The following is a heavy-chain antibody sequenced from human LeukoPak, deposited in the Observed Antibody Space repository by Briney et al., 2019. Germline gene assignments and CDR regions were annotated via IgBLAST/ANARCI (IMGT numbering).Heavy chain of an antibody. D-gene: IGHD3-22*01. Sequence: PGGPLRLSCAASGFTFSSYEMNWVRQAPGKGLEWVSYISSSGSTIYYADSVKGRFTISRDNAKNSLYLQMNSLRAEDTAVYYCARGQHDFYDSSGYQDYWGQGTLVTVSS. CDR3: ARGQHDFYDSSGYQDY. CDR2: ISSSGSTI. CDR1: GFTFSSYE. J-gene: IGHJ4*02. V-gene: IGHV3-48*03.